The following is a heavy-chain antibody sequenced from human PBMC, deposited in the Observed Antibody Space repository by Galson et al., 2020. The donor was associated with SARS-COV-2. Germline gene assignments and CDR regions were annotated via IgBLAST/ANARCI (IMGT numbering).Heavy chain of an antibody. J-gene: IGHJ4*02. CDR3: GREQIVGVETRYLDS. CDR1: GFTFSSYD. V-gene: IGHV3-23*01. Sequence: GTLSLSCTASGFTFSSYDLTWVRQPPGKGLEWVSAIIYNGDTNYNDPVKSRFTISRDKSKNTLYLQMNSLSADDTAVYYCGREQIVGVETRYLDSGDQGTLGRVAS. D-gene: IGHD3-10*01. CDR2: IIYNGDT.